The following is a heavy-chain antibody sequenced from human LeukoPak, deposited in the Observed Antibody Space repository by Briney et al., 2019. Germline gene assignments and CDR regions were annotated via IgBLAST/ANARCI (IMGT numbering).Heavy chain of an antibody. Sequence: SETLSLTCTVSGGSISSYYWSWIRQPPGKGLEWIGFIYYSGSTNYNPSLKSRVTISVDTSKNQFSLKLSSVTAADTAVYYCARDQGHYDSSGNEYFQHWGQGTLVTVSS. CDR2: IYYSGST. J-gene: IGHJ1*01. V-gene: IGHV4-59*12. CDR3: ARDQGHYDSSGNEYFQH. CDR1: GGSISSYY. D-gene: IGHD3-22*01.